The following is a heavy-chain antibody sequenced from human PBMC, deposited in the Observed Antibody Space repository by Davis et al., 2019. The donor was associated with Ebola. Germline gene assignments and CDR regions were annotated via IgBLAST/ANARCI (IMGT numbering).Heavy chain of an antibody. CDR1: GGSISSYY. Sequence: MPSETLSLTCTVSGGSISSYYWSWIRQPPGKGLEWIGYIYYSGSTNYNPSLKSRVTISVDTSKNQFSLKLSSVTAADTAVYYCARDVVSSSSAFVDWFDPWGQGTLVTVSS. D-gene: IGHD6-6*01. J-gene: IGHJ5*02. CDR3: ARDVVSSSSAFVDWFDP. CDR2: IYYSGST. V-gene: IGHV4-59*12.